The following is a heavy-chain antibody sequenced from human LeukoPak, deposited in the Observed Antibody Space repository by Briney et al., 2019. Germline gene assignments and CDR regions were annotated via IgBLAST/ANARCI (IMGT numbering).Heavy chain of an antibody. Sequence: SVTVSLTCTVSSASIYAFHWIGLRQPGGKDLKWIKHIYSRGSNLINPSTKSRVAMSVDLNKNQLSLKLTSVSAADTDIYNCTRKDGDYWGRGTLVTVSS. CDR1: SASIYAFH. CDR2: IYSRGSN. J-gene: IGHJ4*02. CDR3: TRKDGDY. V-gene: IGHV4-4*07.